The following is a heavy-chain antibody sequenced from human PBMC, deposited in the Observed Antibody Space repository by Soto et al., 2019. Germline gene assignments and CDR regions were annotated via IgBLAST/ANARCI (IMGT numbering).Heavy chain of an antibody. CDR2: INHSGST. J-gene: IGHJ5*02. V-gene: IGHV4-34*01. Sequence: QVQLQQWGAGLLKPSETLSLTCAVYGGSFSGYYWSWIRQPPGKGLEWIGEINHSGSTNYNPSLKSRVTISVDTSKNQFSLKLSSVTAPDTAVYYCARYDYGDYRFDPWGQGTLVTVSS. CDR1: GGSFSGYY. CDR3: ARYDYGDYRFDP. D-gene: IGHD4-17*01.